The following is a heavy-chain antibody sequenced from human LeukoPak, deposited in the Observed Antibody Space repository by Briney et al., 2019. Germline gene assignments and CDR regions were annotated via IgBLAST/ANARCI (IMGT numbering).Heavy chain of an antibody. CDR1: GGSISSGDYY. CDR3: AREKVTTYAFDI. CDR2: IYYSGST. V-gene: IGHV4-30-4*01. J-gene: IGHJ3*02. D-gene: IGHD4-17*01. Sequence: SETLSLTCTVSGGSISSGDYYWSWIRQPPGKGLEWIGYIYYSGSTYYNPSLKSRVTISVDTSKNQYSLKLSSVTAADTAVYYCAREKVTTYAFDIWGQGTMVTVSS.